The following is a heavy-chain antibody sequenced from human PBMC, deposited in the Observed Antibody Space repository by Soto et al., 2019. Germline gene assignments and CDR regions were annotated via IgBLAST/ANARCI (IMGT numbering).Heavy chain of an antibody. D-gene: IGHD2-15*01. V-gene: IGHV4-4*02. CDR2: IYHSGST. Sequence: QVQLQESGPGLVKPSETLSLTCTVSGGSISSNDWWSWVRQTPGKGLEWIGEIYHSGSTNYNTSLTSRVTLSLDKSKNHFSLTLNFVTAADTAVYYCARREGDCRGGSCPYYHDWGQGTLVTASS. CDR1: GGSISSNDW. CDR3: ARREGDCRGGSCPYYHD. J-gene: IGHJ4*02.